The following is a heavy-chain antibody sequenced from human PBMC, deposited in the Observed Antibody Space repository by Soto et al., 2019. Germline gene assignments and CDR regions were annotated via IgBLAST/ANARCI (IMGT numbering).Heavy chain of an antibody. Sequence: VGSLRLSCASSVFTFSAYAMCCVRHPPGKWLEWVSSIGVSDGSTYYADSVKGRFTISRDNSENTLYLQMNGLRADDTAVYYCVKDTTARRQVWGYEY. CDR2: IGVSDGST. CDR3: VKDTTARRQVWGYEY. D-gene: IGHD5-18*01. J-gene: IGHJ1*01. V-gene: IGHV3-23*01. CDR1: VFTFSAYA.